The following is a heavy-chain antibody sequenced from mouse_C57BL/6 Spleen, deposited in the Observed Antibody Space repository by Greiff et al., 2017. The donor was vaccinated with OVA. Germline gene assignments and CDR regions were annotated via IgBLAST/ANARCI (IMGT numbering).Heavy chain of an antibody. J-gene: IGHJ1*03. CDR3: ARSGLLRYFDV. D-gene: IGHD2-3*01. V-gene: IGHV1-76*01. CDR2: IYPGSGNT. Sequence: VQLQQSGAELVRPGASVKLSCKASGYTFTDYYINWVKQRPGQGLEWIARIYPGSGNTYYNEKFKGKATLTAEKSSRTAYMQLISLTSEDSAVYFCARSGLLRYFDVWGTGTTVTVSS. CDR1: GYTFTDYY.